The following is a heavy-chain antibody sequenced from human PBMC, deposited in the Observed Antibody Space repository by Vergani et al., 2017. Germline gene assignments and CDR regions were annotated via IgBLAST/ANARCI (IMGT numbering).Heavy chain of an antibody. D-gene: IGHD1-7*01. CDR3: AKGSPANWNYKGAAFDI. CDR2: INPSGGST. CDR1: GYTFTSYY. J-gene: IGHJ3*02. Sequence: QVQLVQSGAEVKKPGASVKVSCKASGYTFTSYYMHWVRQAPGQGLEWMGIINPSGGSTSYAQKFQGRVTMTRDTSTSTVYMELSSLRSEDTAVYYCAKGSPANWNYKGAAFDIWGQGTMVTVSS. V-gene: IGHV1-46*01.